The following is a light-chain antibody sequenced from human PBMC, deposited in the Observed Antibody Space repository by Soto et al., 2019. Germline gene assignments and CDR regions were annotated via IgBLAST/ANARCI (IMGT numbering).Light chain of an antibody. CDR2: AAS. V-gene: IGKV1-39*01. CDR3: QQSYSTPPT. CDR1: QSISSY. J-gene: IGKJ1*01. Sequence: DIQMTQSPSSLCASVGGRATMPCRASQSISSYLNWYQQKPGKAPKLLIYAASSLQSGVPSRFSGSGSGTDFTLTISSLQPEDFATYYCQQSYSTPPTFGQGTKVDI.